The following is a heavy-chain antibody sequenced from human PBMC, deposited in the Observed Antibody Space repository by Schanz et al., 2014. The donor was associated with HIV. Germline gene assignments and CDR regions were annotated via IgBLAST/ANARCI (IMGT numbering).Heavy chain of an antibody. V-gene: IGHV3-23*04. Sequence: EVQLVESGGGLVKPGGSLRLSCAASGFTFSNAWMSWVRQAPGKGLAWASALSGSGDITYYADSVKGRFTISRDNSKNTVYLQMDSLRAEDTAVYYCAKMEMAIVRWYYGMDVWGQGTTVTVSS. D-gene: IGHD3-16*02. J-gene: IGHJ6*02. CDR2: LSGSGDIT. CDR1: GFTFSNAW. CDR3: AKMEMAIVRWYYGMDV.